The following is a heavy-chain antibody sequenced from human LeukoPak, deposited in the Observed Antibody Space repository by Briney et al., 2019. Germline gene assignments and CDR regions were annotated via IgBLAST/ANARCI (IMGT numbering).Heavy chain of an antibody. J-gene: IGHJ6*03. Sequence: GGSLRLSCAASGFTFSSYAMSWVRQAPGKGLEWVSAISGSGGSTYYADSVKGRFTISRDNSKNTLYLQMNSLRAEDTAVYYCAKGYYYGSGSYLFGYYYMDVWGKGTTVTVSS. D-gene: IGHD3-10*01. CDR1: GFTFSSYA. CDR3: AKGYYYGSGSYLFGYYYMDV. CDR2: ISGSGGST. V-gene: IGHV3-23*01.